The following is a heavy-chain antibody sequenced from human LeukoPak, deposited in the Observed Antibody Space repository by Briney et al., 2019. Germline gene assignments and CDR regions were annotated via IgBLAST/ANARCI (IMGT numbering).Heavy chain of an antibody. CDR3: AREPVYSSGWYPRRYFDY. CDR1: GGSISSSSYY. Sequence: NPSETLSLTCTVSGGSISSSSYYWGWIRQPPGKGLEWIGSIYYSGSTYYSPSLKSRVTISVDTSKNQFSLKLSSVTAADTAVYYCAREPVYSSGWYPRRYFDYWGQGTLVTVSS. V-gene: IGHV4-39*02. CDR2: IYYSGST. D-gene: IGHD6-19*01. J-gene: IGHJ4*02.